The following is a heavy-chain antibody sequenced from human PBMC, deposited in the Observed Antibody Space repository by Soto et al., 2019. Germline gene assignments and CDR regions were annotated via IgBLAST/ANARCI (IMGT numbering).Heavy chain of an antibody. CDR2: IYYSGST. Sequence: SETLSLTCTVSGGSISSYYWSWIRQPPGKGLEWIGYIYYSGSTNYNPSLKSRVTISVDTSKNQFSLKLSSVTAADTAVYYCARDRIIYGMDVWGQGTTVTVS. V-gene: IGHV4-59*01. J-gene: IGHJ6*02. CDR3: ARDRIIYGMDV. CDR1: GGSISSYY.